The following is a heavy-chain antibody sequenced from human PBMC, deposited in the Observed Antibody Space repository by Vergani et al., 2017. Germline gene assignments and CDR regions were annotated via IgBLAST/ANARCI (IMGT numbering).Heavy chain of an antibody. Sequence: EVQLVESGGGLVQPGRSLRLSCAASGFTFDDYAMHWVRQAPGKGLEWVSGISWNSGSIGYADSVKGRFTISRDNAKNSLYLQMNSLRAEDMALYYCAKSGCSGWYFDYWGQGTLVTVSS. CDR1: GFTFDDYA. J-gene: IGHJ4*02. CDR3: AKSGCSGWYFDY. D-gene: IGHD6-19*01. V-gene: IGHV3-9*03. CDR2: ISWNSGSI.